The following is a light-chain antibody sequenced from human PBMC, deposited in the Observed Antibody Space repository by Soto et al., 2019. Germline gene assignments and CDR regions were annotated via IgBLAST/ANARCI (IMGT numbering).Light chain of an antibody. J-gene: IGLJ1*01. CDR2: EVT. V-gene: IGLV2-14*01. CDR3: SSYTSSSTQV. Sequence: QSALTQPPSASGSPGQSITISCTGTSSDIGGYNYVSWYQQHPGKAPKVMIYEVTNRPSGVSNRFSGSKSGNTASLTISGLQAEDEADYYCSSYTSSSTQVFGTGTKVTVL. CDR1: SSDIGGYNY.